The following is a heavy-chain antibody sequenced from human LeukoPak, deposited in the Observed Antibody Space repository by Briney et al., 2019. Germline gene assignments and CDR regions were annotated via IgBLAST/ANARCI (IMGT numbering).Heavy chain of an antibody. CDR2: IYTSGST. CDR3: QGRGYNSGFFDY. J-gene: IGHJ4*02. D-gene: IGHD5-24*01. CDR1: GGSIISGSYY. V-gene: IGHV4-61*02. Sequence: SETLSLTCTVSGGSIISGSYYWSWIRQPAVKGLEWIGRIYTSGSTNYNPSLKSRVTISVDTSKNQFSLKLSSVTAADTAVYYCQGRGYNSGFFDYWGQGTLVTVSS.